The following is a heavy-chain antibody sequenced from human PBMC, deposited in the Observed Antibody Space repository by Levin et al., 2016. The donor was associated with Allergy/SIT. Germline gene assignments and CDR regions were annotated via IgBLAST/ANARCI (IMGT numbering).Heavy chain of an antibody. V-gene: IGHV1-69*04. CDR3: ARDRQGSGWPTNWFDP. J-gene: IGHJ5*02. Sequence: WVRQAPGQGLEWMGMIIPILGIANYAQKFQGRVTITADKSTSTAYMELSSLRSEDTAVYYCARDRQGSGWPTNWFDPWGQGTLVTVSS. D-gene: IGHD6-19*01. CDR2: IIPILGIA.